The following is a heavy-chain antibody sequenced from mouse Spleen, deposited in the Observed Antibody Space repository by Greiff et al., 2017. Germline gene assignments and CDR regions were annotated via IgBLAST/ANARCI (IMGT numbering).Heavy chain of an antibody. D-gene: IGHD2-12*01. CDR1: GYTFTSYW. V-gene: IGHV1-50*01. Sequence: QVQLQQPGAELVKPGASVKLSCKASGYTFTSYWMQWVKQRPGQGLEWIGEIDPSDSYTNYNQKFKGKATLTVDTSSSTAYMQLSSLTSEDSAVYYCAGLRRNYAMTTGVKEPQSPSPQ. CDR3: AGLRRNYAMTT. J-gene: IGHJ4*01. CDR2: IDPSDSYT.